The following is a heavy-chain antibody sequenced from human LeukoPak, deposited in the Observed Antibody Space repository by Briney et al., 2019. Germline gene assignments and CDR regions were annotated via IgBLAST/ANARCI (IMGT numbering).Heavy chain of an antibody. D-gene: IGHD3-10*01. CDR1: GFTFSSYW. J-gene: IGHJ5*02. CDR3: ARDYGSGRRWFDP. V-gene: IGHV3-7*01. Sequence: PGGSLRLSCAASGFTFSSYWMSWVRQAPGKGLEWVANIKQDGSEKYYVDSVKGRLTISRDNAKNSLYLQMNSLRAEDTAVYYCARDYGSGRRWFDPWGQGTLVTVSS. CDR2: IKQDGSEK.